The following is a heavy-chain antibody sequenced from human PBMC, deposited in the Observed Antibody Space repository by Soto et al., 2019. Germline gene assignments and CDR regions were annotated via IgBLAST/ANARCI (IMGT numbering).Heavy chain of an antibody. D-gene: IGHD3-22*01. Sequence: GDSLKISCKSSGYDFSTYLIGWVRQMPGKGLEWVAIIYPGDSITKYDSNTRYSPSFQGQVTISVDRSISTAYLQWSSLKASDTAIYYCARPGREPYDSSDYYSYFDYWGQGTPVTVSS. CDR3: ARPGREPYDSSDYYSYFDY. CDR2: IYPGDSITKYDSNT. J-gene: IGHJ4*02. V-gene: IGHV5-51*01. CDR1: GYDFSTYL.